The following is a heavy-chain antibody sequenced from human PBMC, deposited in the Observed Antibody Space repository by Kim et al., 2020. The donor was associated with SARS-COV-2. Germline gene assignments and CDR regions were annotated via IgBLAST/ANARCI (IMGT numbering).Heavy chain of an antibody. CDR2: MRSKVNSDAT. V-gene: IGHV3-73*01. CDR1: GFTFSVSA. D-gene: IGHD5-12*01. J-gene: IGHJ4*02. CDR3: ARCSDGYNLFCSD. Sequence: GGSLRLSCAASGFTFSVSAVHWVRQASGKGLEWVGRMRSKVNSDATAYAASVKGRFTISKDESNHAAYLQMNSLKIEDTAVYYCARCSDGYNLFCSDWGQGSLVTVFS.